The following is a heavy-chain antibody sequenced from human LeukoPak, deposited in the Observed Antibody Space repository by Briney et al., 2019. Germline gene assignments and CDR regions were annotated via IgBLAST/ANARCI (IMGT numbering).Heavy chain of an antibody. J-gene: IGHJ4*02. CDR1: GYTFTSYD. V-gene: IGHV1-8*01. CDR2: MNPNSGNT. CDR3: ARSSGSHIVDY. Sequence: ASVKVSCKASGYTFTSYDINWVRQATGQGLEWMGWMNPNSGNTGYAQKFQGRVTMTRDTSTSTVYMELSSLRSEDTAVYYCARSSGSHIVDYWGQGTLVTVSS. D-gene: IGHD1-26*01.